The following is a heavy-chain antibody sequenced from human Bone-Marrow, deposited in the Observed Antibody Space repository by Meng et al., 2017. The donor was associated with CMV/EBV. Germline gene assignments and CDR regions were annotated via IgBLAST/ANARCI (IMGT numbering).Heavy chain of an antibody. Sequence: SETLSLTCTVSGYSISSGYYWGWIRQPPGKGLEWIGSIYHSGSTYYNPSLKSRVTISVDTSKNQFSLKLSSVTAADTAVYYCARSDRYDSSGYPFDYWGQGTLVTVSS. CDR1: GYSISSGYY. CDR3: ARSDRYDSSGYPFDY. V-gene: IGHV4-38-2*02. CDR2: IYHSGST. D-gene: IGHD3-22*01. J-gene: IGHJ4*02.